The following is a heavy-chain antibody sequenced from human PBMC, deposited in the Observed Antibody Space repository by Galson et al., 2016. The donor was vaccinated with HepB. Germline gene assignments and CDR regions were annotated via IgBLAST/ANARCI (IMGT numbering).Heavy chain of an antibody. J-gene: IGHJ4*02. D-gene: IGHD2-8*01. V-gene: IGHV3-23*01. Sequence: SLRLSCAVSGFTSNSYVMSWVRQAPGKGLEXVSSITERDIYTYYADSVKGRFTISRDNSRNTLYLQMNSLGADDTAIYYCAKDHESDGVPTFDCWGQGTLVTVS. CDR2: ITERDIYT. CDR1: GFTSNSYV. CDR3: AKDHESDGVPTFDC.